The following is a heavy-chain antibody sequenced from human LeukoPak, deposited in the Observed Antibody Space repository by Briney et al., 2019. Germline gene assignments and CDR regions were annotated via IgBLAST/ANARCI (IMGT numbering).Heavy chain of an antibody. Sequence: QSGGSLRLSCAASGFTFSSYAMNWVRQAPGKGLEWVSVIYSGGSTYYADSVKGRFTISRDNSKNTLYLQMNSLRAEDTAVYYCARDGVGAGFFDYWGQGTLVTVSS. CDR2: IYSGGST. CDR3: ARDGVGAGFFDY. D-gene: IGHD1-26*01. CDR1: GFTFSSYA. J-gene: IGHJ4*02. V-gene: IGHV3-53*01.